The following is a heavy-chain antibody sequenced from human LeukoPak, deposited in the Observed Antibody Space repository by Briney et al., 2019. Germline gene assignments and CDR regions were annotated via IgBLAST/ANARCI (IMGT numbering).Heavy chain of an antibody. CDR3: ARADSRIFRS. D-gene: IGHD1-14*01. CDR1: GFTFSSYE. V-gene: IGHV3-48*03. Sequence: PGGSLRLSCAASGFTFSSYEMNWVRQAPGKGLEWVSYISSSGSTIYYADSVKGRFTISRDNAKNSLYLQMNSLRAEDTAVYYCARADSRIFRSWGQGILVTVSS. J-gene: IGHJ4*02. CDR2: ISSSGSTI.